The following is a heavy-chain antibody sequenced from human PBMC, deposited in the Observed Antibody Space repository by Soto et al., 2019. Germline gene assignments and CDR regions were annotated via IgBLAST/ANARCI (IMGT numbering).Heavy chain of an antibody. CDR2: INHSGST. D-gene: IGHD6-19*01. V-gene: IGHV4-34*01. J-gene: IGHJ4*02. Sequence: GDLSLPCAWYGGFFRGYYWGGIRPPPGEGLEWIGEINHSGSTNYNPSLKSRVTISVDTSKNQFSLKLSSVTAADTAVYYCARMSRWGAVAHYWGQGTLVTVSS. CDR1: GGFFRGYY. CDR3: ARMSRWGAVAHY.